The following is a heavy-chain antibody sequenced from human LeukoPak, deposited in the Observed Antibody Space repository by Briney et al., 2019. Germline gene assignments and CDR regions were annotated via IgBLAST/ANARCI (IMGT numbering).Heavy chain of an antibody. D-gene: IGHD1-26*01. J-gene: IGHJ4*02. CDR3: ARDLTSGSLFDY. Sequence: GRSLRLSCAASGFTFSSYAMHWVRQAPSKGLEWVAVISYDGSNKYYADSVKGRFTISRDNSKNTLYLQMNSLRAEDTAVYYCARDLTSGSLFDYWGQGTLVTVSS. CDR1: GFTFSSYA. CDR2: ISYDGSNK. V-gene: IGHV3-30-3*01.